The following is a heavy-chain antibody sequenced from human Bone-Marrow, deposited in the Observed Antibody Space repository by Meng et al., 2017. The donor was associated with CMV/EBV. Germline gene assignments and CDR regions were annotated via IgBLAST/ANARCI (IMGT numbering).Heavy chain of an antibody. V-gene: IGHV1-8*03. D-gene: IGHD4/OR15-4a*01. CDR1: GYTFTSYD. CDR2: TNPNSGNT. CDR3: AGGGGIGLWSWLDY. J-gene: IGHJ4*02. Sequence: ASVKVSCKASGYTFTSYDINWVRQATGQGLEWMGWTNPNSGNTGYAQKFQGRVTITRDTSVSTAYMELRGLRSEATAVYYCAGGGGIGLWSWLDYWGQGILVTVSS.